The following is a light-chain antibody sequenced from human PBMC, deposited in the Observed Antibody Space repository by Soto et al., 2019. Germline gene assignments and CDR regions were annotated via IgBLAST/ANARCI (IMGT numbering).Light chain of an antibody. CDR2: RNN. J-gene: IGLJ2*01. Sequence: QSVLTQPPSLSGTPGQRVTISCSGGNSNIGSNSVYWYQLLPGTAPKLLIYRNNQRPSGVPDRFSGSKSGTSASLAISGLRSEDEADYFCAAWDDSLVAVGGGTKVTVL. CDR3: AAWDDSLVA. CDR1: NSNIGSNS. V-gene: IGLV1-47*01.